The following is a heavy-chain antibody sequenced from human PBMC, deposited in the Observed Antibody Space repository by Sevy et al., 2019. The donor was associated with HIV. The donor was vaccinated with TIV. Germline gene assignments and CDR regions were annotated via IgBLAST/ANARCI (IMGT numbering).Heavy chain of an antibody. Sequence: ASVKVSCKASGYTFTSYYMHWVRQAPGQGLEWMGIINPSGGSTSYAQKFQGRVTMTRDTSTSTVYMELSSLRSEDTAMYYCARVRELGVFGVVIPMGGQAFDIWGQGTMVTVSS. D-gene: IGHD3-3*01. CDR1: GYTFTSYY. CDR2: INPSGGST. CDR3: ARVRELGVFGVVIPMGGQAFDI. V-gene: IGHV1-46*03. J-gene: IGHJ3*02.